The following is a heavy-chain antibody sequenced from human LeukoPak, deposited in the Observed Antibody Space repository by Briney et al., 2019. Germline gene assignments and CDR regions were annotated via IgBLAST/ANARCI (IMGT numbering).Heavy chain of an antibody. CDR2: IIPILGIA. CDR1: GGTFSSYA. CDR3: AKGVRGALEGEY. J-gene: IGHJ4*02. D-gene: IGHD3-10*01. Sequence: GASVKVSCKASGGTFSSYAISWVRQAPGQGLEWMGRIIPILGIANYAQKFQGRVTITADKSTSTAYMELSSLRSEDTAVYYCAKGVRGALEGEYWGQGTLVTVSS. V-gene: IGHV1-69*04.